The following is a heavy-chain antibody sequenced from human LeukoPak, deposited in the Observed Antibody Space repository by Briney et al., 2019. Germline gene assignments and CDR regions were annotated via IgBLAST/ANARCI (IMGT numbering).Heavy chain of an antibody. D-gene: IGHD4-23*01. CDR1: GGSVSSGSYY. Sequence: SETLSLTCTVSGGSVSSGSYYWSWIRQPPGKGLEWIGYIYYSGSTNYNPSLKSRVTISVDTSKNQFSLKLSSVTAADTAVYYCASCYGGNSGAFDIWGQGTMVTVSS. J-gene: IGHJ3*02. V-gene: IGHV4-61*01. CDR3: ASCYGGNSGAFDI. CDR2: IYYSGST.